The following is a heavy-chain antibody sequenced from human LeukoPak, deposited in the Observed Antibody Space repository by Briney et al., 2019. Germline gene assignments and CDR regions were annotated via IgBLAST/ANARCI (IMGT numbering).Heavy chain of an antibody. V-gene: IGHV3-53*01. J-gene: IGHJ6*03. D-gene: IGHD3-10*01. Sequence: GGSLRLSCAASGFTVSSNYMSWVRQAPGKGLEWVSVIYSGGSTYYADSVKGRFAISRDNSKNTLYLQMNSLRAEDTAVYYCASGSGSYRTPYYYMDVWGTGTTVTVSS. CDR1: GFTVSSNY. CDR2: IYSGGST. CDR3: ASGSGSYRTPYYYMDV.